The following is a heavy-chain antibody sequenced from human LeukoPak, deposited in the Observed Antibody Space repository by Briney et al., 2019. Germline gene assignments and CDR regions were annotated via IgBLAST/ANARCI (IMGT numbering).Heavy chain of an antibody. CDR3: ARDPAPQGWFDS. CDR1: GFTLSTYW. Sequence: PGGCLRLSCAASGFTLSTYWMHWVRQAPGKGLVWVSRINSEGSSTAYADSVKGRFTISRDNAKNILYLQMNSLRAEDTAVYHCARDPAPQGWFDSWGQGTLVTVSS. V-gene: IGHV3-74*01. CDR2: INSEGSST. J-gene: IGHJ5*01.